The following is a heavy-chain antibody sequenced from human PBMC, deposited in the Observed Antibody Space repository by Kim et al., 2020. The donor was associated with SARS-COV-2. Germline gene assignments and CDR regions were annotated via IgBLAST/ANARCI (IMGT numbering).Heavy chain of an antibody. Sequence: GGSLRLSCVASGFTFSGVDMHWVRQASGKGLEWVGRIRSKVNNYATAYPASVKGRFTISRDDSKNMAYLQISGLKTEDTAVYYCTREGDYYGMDVWGQGTTVTVSS. CDR1: GFTFSGVD. CDR3: TREGDYYGMDV. J-gene: IGHJ6*02. CDR2: IRSKVNNYAT. V-gene: IGHV3-73*01.